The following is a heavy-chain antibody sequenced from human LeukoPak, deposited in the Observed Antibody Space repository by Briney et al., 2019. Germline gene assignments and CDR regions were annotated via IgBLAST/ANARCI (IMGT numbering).Heavy chain of an antibody. Sequence: GGSLRLSCATSGFTFSHYGMHWVRQAPGKGLEWVAAIWSDGTEQYYGDSVKGRFTISRDNSKKTVYLQMNSLRVEDTAVYYCAKDAQRGFDFSNSLESWGQGTLVTVSS. J-gene: IGHJ4*02. CDR1: GFTFSHYG. CDR3: AKDAQRGFDFSNSLES. V-gene: IGHV3-33*06. D-gene: IGHD3/OR15-3a*01. CDR2: IWSDGTEQ.